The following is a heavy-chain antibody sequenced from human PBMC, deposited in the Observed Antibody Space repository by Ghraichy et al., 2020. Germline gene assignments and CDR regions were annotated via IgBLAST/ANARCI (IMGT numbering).Heavy chain of an antibody. CDR2: ISSSSSYI. CDR3: ARERGYCSSTSCYPYYGMDV. Sequence: GGSLRLSCAASGFTFSSYSMNWVRQAPGKGLKWVSSISSSSSYIYYADSVKGRFTISRDNAKNSLYLQMNSLRAEDTAVYYCARERGYCSSTSCYPYYGMDVWCQGTTVTVSS. J-gene: IGHJ6*02. V-gene: IGHV3-21*01. CDR1: GFTFSSYS. D-gene: IGHD2-2*01.